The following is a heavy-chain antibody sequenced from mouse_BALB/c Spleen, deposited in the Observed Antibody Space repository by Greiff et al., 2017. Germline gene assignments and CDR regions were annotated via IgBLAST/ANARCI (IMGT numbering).Heavy chain of an antibody. CDR1: GFSLTSYG. D-gene: IGHD2-14*01. Sequence: VQLQQSGPGLVQPSQSLSITCTVSGFSLTSYGVHWVRQSPGKGLEWLGVIWSGGSTDYNAAFISRLSISKDNSKSQVFFKMNSLQANDTAIYYCARNREVRRGAWFAYWGQGTLVTVSA. V-gene: IGHV2-2*02. CDR3: ARNREVRRGAWFAY. J-gene: IGHJ3*01. CDR2: IWSGGST.